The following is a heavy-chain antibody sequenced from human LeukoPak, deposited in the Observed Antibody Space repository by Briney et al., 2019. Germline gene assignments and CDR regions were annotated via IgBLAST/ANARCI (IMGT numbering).Heavy chain of an antibody. D-gene: IGHD6-6*01. CDR1: GYSFTIYG. CDR2: ISGYNGNT. V-gene: IGHV1-18*01. J-gene: IGHJ4*02. CDR3: ARGPRALYSSSSLDS. Sequence: ASVKVSCKASGYSFTIYGISWVRQAPGQGLEWMGWISGYNGNTNYAQRLQGRVTMTTDTSTSTAYMELRSLRSDDTAVYYCARGPRALYSSSSLDSWSQGTLVTVSS.